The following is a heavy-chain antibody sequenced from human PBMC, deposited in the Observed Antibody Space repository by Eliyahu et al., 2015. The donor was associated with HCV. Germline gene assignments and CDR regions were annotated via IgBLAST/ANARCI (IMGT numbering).Heavy chain of an antibody. Sequence: EVQLVESGGGLVQPGGSLRLSCVASXFTFSRYWMHWVRQAPGKGPFWVSRIHGDGSFPIYADSVQGRFTVSRDNAKNTLYLQMNSLRADDTGVYYCASFYGDFSFDLWGQGTLVTVSS. V-gene: IGHV3-74*01. CDR1: XFTFSRYW. CDR3: ASFYGDFSFDL. CDR2: IHGDGSFP. J-gene: IGHJ4*02. D-gene: IGHD4-17*01.